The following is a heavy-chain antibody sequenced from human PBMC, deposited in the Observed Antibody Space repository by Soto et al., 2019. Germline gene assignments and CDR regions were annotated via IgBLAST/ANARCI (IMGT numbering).Heavy chain of an antibody. D-gene: IGHD2-2*01. CDR2: MNPNSGNT. CDR1: GYTFTSYD. CDR3: ARGEDIVGVPAANDYYYYYMDV. Sequence: ASVKVSCKASGYTFTSYDINWVRQATGQGLEWMGWMNPNSGNTGYAQKFQGRVTMTRNTSISTAYMELSSLRSEDTAVYYCARGEDIVGVPAANDYYYYYMDVWAKGNTVTVSS. V-gene: IGHV1-8*01. J-gene: IGHJ6*03.